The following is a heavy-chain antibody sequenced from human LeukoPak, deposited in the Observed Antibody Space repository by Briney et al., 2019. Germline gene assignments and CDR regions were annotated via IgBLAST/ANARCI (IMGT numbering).Heavy chain of an antibody. Sequence: SETLSLTCAVSRGSFGGYYWSWIRQPPRKGPELIGCIYYTGGTTYTPSLASRVDMSVDTSKNQSSLILTSMTAADTTRPYFSGERNRAPDSCGQGTLVTVSS. CDR2: IYYTGGT. CDR3: SGERNRAPDS. D-gene: IGHD1-14*01. CDR1: RGSFGGYY. J-gene: IGHJ5*01. V-gene: IGHV4-59*01.